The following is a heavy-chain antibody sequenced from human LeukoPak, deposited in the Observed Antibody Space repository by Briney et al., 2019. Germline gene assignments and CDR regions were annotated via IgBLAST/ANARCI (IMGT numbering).Heavy chain of an antibody. J-gene: IGHJ4*02. CDR2: FVPEDDET. CDR1: GSTLTQFS. CDR3: ATIAPGDLFDS. Sequence: GASVKVSCKVSGSTLTQFSIHWVRQAPGKGLEGMGGFVPEDDETIYAQSFQGRVTMTDDTSTDTAYMELSSLRSEDTAMYYCATIAPGDLFDSWGQGTLVTVSS. V-gene: IGHV1-24*01. D-gene: IGHD7-27*01.